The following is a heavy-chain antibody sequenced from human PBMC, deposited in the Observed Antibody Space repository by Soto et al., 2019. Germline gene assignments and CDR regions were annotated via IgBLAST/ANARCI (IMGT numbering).Heavy chain of an antibody. V-gene: IGHV3-49*04. CDR3: TRKYSSSPFDY. CDR1: GFTFGDYP. J-gene: IGHJ4*02. CDR2: IRSKNFGGTI. D-gene: IGHD6-13*01. Sequence: GGSLRLSCTASGFTFGDYPMSWVRQAPGKGLEWVAFIRSKNFGGTIEYAASVRGRFTISRDESKSIVYLQMNSLKTEDTAVYYCTRKYSSSPFDYWGRGTLVTVSS.